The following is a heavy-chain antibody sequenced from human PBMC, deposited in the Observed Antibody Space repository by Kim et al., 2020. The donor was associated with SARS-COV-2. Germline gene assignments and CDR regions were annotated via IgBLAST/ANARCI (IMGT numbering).Heavy chain of an antibody. D-gene: IGHD3-3*02. CDR3: TRLSIR. Sequence: NSYATTYAASVKGRFTISRDESKNTAYLQMNSLKTEDTAVYYCTRLSIRWGQGTLVTVSS. J-gene: IGHJ4*02. CDR2: NSYAT. V-gene: IGHV3-73*01.